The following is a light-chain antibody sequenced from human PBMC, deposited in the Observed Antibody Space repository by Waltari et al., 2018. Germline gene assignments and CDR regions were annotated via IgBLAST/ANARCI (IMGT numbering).Light chain of an antibody. CDR3: SSYTSSSTWV. CDR1: SSDVGGYNY. Sequence: QSALTQPASVSGSPGQSITISCTGTSSDVGGYNYVSWYQQHPAKAPKLMIYDVSKRPSGVSNRFSGSKSRNTASLTISGLQAEDEADYYCSSYTSSSTWVFGGGTKLTVL. CDR2: DVS. J-gene: IGLJ3*02. V-gene: IGLV2-14*01.